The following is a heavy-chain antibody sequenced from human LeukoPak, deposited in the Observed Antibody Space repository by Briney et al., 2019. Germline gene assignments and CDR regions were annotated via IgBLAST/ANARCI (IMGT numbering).Heavy chain of an antibody. D-gene: IGHD3-9*01. CDR2: ISGDGSTT. Sequence: GGSLRLSCAASGFTFSSYWMHWVRQAPGMGLVWVSRISGDGSTTSYADSVKGRFTISRDNAKNTLYLQMNSLRAEDTAVYYCAKLDILTGNYYYFNFWGQGTLVTVSS. V-gene: IGHV3-74*01. J-gene: IGHJ4*02. CDR3: AKLDILTGNYYYFNF. CDR1: GFTFSSYW.